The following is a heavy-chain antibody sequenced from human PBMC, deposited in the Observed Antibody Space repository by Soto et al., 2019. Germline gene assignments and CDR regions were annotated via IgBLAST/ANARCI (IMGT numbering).Heavy chain of an antibody. J-gene: IGHJ5*02. Sequence: PSETLSLTCSVSGGSISRYYWSWIRQPPVKVLEWIGYAYYSGSTYYNPSLKSLVTISVDTSKNQFSLKLSSVTAAGTAVYYCARLPPYSSSIGFVAWGQGTPVTV. CDR1: GGSISRYY. D-gene: IGHD6-13*01. CDR2: AYYSGST. CDR3: ARLPPYSSSIGFVA. V-gene: IGHV4-59*12.